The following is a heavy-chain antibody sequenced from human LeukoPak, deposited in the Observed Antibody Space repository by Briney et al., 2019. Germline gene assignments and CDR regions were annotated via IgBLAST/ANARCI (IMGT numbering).Heavy chain of an antibody. Sequence: SETLSLTCTVSGGSIRSSYYYWGWIRQPPGKGLEWIGSTYDSGSTYYNPSLKSRVTISVDTSKNQFSLKLSSVTAADTAVYYRARHDYYDSSGYPDNWGQGTLVTVSS. CDR3: ARHDYYDSSGYPDN. J-gene: IGHJ4*02. CDR1: GGSIRSSYYY. CDR2: TYDSGST. V-gene: IGHV4-39*01. D-gene: IGHD3-22*01.